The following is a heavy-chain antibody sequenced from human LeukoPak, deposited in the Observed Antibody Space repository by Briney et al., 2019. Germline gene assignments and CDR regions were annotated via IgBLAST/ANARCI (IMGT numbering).Heavy chain of an antibody. CDR1: GFTFSSYS. CDR2: ISSSSSYI. J-gene: IGHJ4*02. V-gene: IGHV3-21*01. Sequence: GGSLRLSCAASGFTFSSYSMNWVRQAPGKGLEWVSSISSSSSYIYYADSVKGRFTISRDNAKNSLYLQMNSLRAEDTAVYYCARGNEEWPGGRNWGQGTLVTVSS. CDR3: ARGNEEWPGGRN. D-gene: IGHD3-3*01.